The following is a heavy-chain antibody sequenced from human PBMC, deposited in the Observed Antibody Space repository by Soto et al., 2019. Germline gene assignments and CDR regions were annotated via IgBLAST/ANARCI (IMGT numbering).Heavy chain of an antibody. Sequence: ASLKVSCKASGYTFTSYGISWARQAPGQGLEWMGWISAYNGNTNYAQKLQGRVTMTTDTSTSTAYMELRSLRSDDTAVYYCARVPRSSSWSLYAFDIWGQGTMVTVSS. CDR2: ISAYNGNT. D-gene: IGHD6-13*01. CDR3: ARVPRSSSWSLYAFDI. V-gene: IGHV1-18*01. CDR1: GYTFTSYG. J-gene: IGHJ3*02.